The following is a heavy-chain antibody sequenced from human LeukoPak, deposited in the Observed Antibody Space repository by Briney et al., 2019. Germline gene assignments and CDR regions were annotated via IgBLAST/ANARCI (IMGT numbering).Heavy chain of an antibody. CDR1: GGSFSGYY. D-gene: IGHD2-2*01. J-gene: IGHJ3*02. V-gene: IGHV4-34*01. CDR2: INHSGST. Sequence: SETLSLTCAVYGGSFSGYYWSWTRQPPGKGLEWIGEINHSGSTNYNPSLKSRVTISVDTSKNQFSLKLSSVTAADTAVYYCARAIRDIVVVPVPRGNAFDIWGQGTMVTVSS. CDR3: ARAIRDIVVVPVPRGNAFDI.